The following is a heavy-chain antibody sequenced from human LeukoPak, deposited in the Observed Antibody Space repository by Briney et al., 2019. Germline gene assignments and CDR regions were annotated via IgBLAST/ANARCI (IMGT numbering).Heavy chain of an antibody. CDR1: GYTFTSYD. V-gene: IGHV1-8*01. CDR3: TRGSTSDWPLDH. Sequence: GASVKVSCKASGYTFTSYDINWVRQATGQGLEWMGWMNPNSGNTGYAQKFQGRVTITRDTSAKTAYIELRSLRSEDTAMYYCTRGSTSDWPLDHWGQGTLVTISS. D-gene: IGHD2-2*01. CDR2: MNPNSGNT. J-gene: IGHJ4*02.